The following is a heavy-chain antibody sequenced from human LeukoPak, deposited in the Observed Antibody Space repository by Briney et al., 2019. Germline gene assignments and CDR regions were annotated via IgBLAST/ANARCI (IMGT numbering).Heavy chain of an antibody. CDR3: AKARGLYCSSTSCYDCDV. V-gene: IGHV1-2*02. CDR1: GYTFTAYH. J-gene: IGHJ6*04. CDR2: INPNSGGT. D-gene: IGHD2-2*01. Sequence: ASVKVSCKASGYTFTAYHIHWVRQAPGQGLEWMGWINPNSGGTNYAQKFQGRVTLTRDTSITTAYMELNRLRSDDTAVYYRAKARGLYCSSTSCYDCDVWGKGTTVTVSS.